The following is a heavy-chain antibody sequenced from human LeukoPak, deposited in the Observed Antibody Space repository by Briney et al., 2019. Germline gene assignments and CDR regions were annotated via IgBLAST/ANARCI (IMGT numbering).Heavy chain of an antibody. D-gene: IGHD5-18*01. CDR2: IIPIFGTA. V-gene: IGHV1-69*13. J-gene: IGHJ5*02. CDR1: GYTFTSYG. Sequence: RASVKVSCKASGYTFTSYGISWVRQAPGQGLEWMGGIIPIFGTANYAQKFQGRVTITADESTSTAYMELSSLRSEDTAVYYCARDRGVKVKSLGNSGDTAMVGYNWFDPWGQGTLVTVSS. CDR3: ARDRGVKVKSLGNSGDTAMVGYNWFDP.